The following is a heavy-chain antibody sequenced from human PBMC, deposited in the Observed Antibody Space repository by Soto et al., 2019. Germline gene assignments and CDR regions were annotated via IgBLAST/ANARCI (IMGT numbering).Heavy chain of an antibody. V-gene: IGHV3-21*06. Sequence: EVQLVESGGGLVKPGGSLRLSGPASGFTFTGYSINGVRQAPGKGLEWVSSISSTTNYIYYGDSMKGRFIISRDNAKNSLYLEMNSLRAEDTAVYYCARESEDLTSNFDYWGQGTLVTVSS. CDR1: GFTFTGYS. CDR3: ARESEDLTSNFDY. CDR2: ISSTTNYI. J-gene: IGHJ4*02.